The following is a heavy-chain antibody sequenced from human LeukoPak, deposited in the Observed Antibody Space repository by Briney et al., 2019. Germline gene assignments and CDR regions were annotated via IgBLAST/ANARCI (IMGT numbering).Heavy chain of an antibody. D-gene: IGHD3-16*01. V-gene: IGHV4-34*01. Sequence: PSETLSLTCAVYGGSFSGYYWSWIRQPLGKGLEWIGEINHSGSTNFNPSLKSRVTMSVDTSKNQFSLKLSSETAADTAVYYCARSLGHYDYVWGSRPGGEFDPWGQGTLVTVSS. CDR1: GGSFSGYY. CDR3: ARSLGHYDYVWGSRPGGEFDP. CDR2: INHSGST. J-gene: IGHJ5*02.